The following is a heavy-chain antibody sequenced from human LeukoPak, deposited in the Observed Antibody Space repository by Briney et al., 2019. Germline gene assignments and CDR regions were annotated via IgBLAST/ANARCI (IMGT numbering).Heavy chain of an antibody. Sequence: ASVTVSRKGSVYTFTIYGISWVRQAPGQGLAWVGWISAYNGNTNYAQKLQGRVTMTTDTSTSTAYMELRSLRSDDTAVYYCARVRGRYSSGWADYWGHGTLVTVSS. CDR1: VYTFTIYG. CDR2: ISAYNGNT. J-gene: IGHJ4*01. CDR3: ARVRGRYSSGWADY. V-gene: IGHV1-18*04. D-gene: IGHD6-19*01.